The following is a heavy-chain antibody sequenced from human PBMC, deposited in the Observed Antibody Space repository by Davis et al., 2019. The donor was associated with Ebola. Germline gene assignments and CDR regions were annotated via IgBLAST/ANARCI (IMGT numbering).Heavy chain of an antibody. Sequence: SETLSLTCAVYGGSFSAYYWCSIRQPLGKGLEWIGYIYYSGSTNYNPSLKSRVTISVDTSKNQFSLKLSSVTAADTAVYYCARVGNPYYYYGMDVWGQGTTVTVSS. J-gene: IGHJ6*02. V-gene: IGHV4-59*01. D-gene: IGHD1-14*01. CDR1: GGSFSAYY. CDR2: IYYSGST. CDR3: ARVGNPYYYYGMDV.